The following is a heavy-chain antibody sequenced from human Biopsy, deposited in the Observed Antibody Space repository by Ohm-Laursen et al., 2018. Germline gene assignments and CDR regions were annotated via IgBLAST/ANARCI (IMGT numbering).Heavy chain of an antibody. V-gene: IGHV1-2*06. Sequence: ASVKVSCKASGYTFTCHSCHWVLQAPGQRLEWVGRIDPNSDDTKYAQKFQGRIAMTTDTSITTAYLEVSSLTSDDAAVYFCARASAYGVFDVWGQGTIVTVSS. CDR1: GYTFTCHS. CDR3: ARASAYGVFDV. D-gene: IGHD4/OR15-4a*01. J-gene: IGHJ3*01. CDR2: IDPNSDDT.